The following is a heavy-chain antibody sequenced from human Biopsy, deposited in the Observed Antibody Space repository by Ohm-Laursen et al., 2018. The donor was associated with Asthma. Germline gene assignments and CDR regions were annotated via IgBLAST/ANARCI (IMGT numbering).Heavy chain of an antibody. Sequence: SLRLSCAASGFTFSSYGMHWARQAPGKGLEWVAVISYDGSNKYYADSVKGRFTISRDNSKNTLYLQMNSLRAEDTAVYYCASQSSGPDFWSGYYYFDCWGQGTLVTVSS. CDR2: ISYDGSNK. CDR1: GFTFSSYG. V-gene: IGHV3-30*03. CDR3: ASQSSGPDFWSGYYYFDC. D-gene: IGHD3-3*01. J-gene: IGHJ4*02.